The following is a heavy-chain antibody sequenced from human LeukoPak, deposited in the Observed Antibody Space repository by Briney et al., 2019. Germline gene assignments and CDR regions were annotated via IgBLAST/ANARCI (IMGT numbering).Heavy chain of an antibody. Sequence: ASVKVSCKASGGTFSSYAISGVRQAPGQGLEWMGGIIPIFGTANYAQKFQGRVTITADESTSTAYMELSSLRSEDTAVYYCVCGDSPFDYWGQGTLVTVSS. CDR2: IIPIFGTA. D-gene: IGHD4-17*01. V-gene: IGHV1-69*13. CDR1: GGTFSSYA. J-gene: IGHJ4*02. CDR3: VCGDSPFDY.